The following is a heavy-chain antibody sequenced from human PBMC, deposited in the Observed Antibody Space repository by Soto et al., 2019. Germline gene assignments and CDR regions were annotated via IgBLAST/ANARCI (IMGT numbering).Heavy chain of an antibody. V-gene: IGHV3-30-3*01. CDR3: ARDPFLRFLEWLFSALDY. Sequence: GGSLRLSCAASGFTFSSYAMHWVRQAPGKGLEWVAVISYDGSNKYYADSVKGRFTISRDNSKNTLYLQMNSLRAEDTAVYYCARDPFLRFLEWLFSALDYWGQGTLVTVSS. CDR2: ISYDGSNK. CDR1: GFTFSSYA. J-gene: IGHJ4*02. D-gene: IGHD3-3*01.